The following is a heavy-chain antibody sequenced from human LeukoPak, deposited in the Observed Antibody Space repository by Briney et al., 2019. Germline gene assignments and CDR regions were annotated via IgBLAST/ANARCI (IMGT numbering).Heavy chain of an antibody. Sequence: ASVKVSCKASGYTFTGYYMHWVRQAPGQGLEWMGWINPNSGGTNYAQKFQGRVTMTRDTSISTAYMELSRLRSDDTAVYYCARPTRASSGSPTLIFWGQGTLVTVSS. J-gene: IGHJ4*02. D-gene: IGHD3-10*01. V-gene: IGHV1-2*02. CDR2: INPNSGGT. CDR1: GYTFTGYY. CDR3: ARPTRASSGSPTLIF.